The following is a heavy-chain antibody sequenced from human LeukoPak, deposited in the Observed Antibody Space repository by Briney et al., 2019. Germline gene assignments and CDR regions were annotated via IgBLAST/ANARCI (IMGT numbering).Heavy chain of an antibody. J-gene: IGHJ4*02. V-gene: IGHV3-23*01. CDR3: ARGCVDYYGSGTYYLMFYFYY. Sequence: GGSLRLSCAASGFTFNTYGMSWVRQAPGKGREWVSRISGSGGATYYADSVKGRFTISRDDPHNTLYLQMNSLRAEDTAVYFCARGCVDYYGSGTYYLMFYFYYWGQGAPVTVSS. D-gene: IGHD3-10*01. CDR1: GFTFNTYG. CDR2: ISGSGGAT.